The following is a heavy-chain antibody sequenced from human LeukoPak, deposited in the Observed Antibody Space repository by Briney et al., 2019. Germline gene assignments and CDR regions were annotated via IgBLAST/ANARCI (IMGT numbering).Heavy chain of an antibody. J-gene: IGHJ4*02. D-gene: IGHD5-24*01. CDR2: IWYDGSNK. V-gene: IGHV3-33*06. CDR1: GFTFSSYG. CDR3: AKGADGYNGIFDY. Sequence: GGSLRLSCAASGFTFSSYGMHWVRQAPGKGLEWVAVIWYDGSNKYYADSVKGRFTISRDNSKNTLYLQMNSLRAEDTAVYYCAKGADGYNGIFDYWGQGTLVTVSS.